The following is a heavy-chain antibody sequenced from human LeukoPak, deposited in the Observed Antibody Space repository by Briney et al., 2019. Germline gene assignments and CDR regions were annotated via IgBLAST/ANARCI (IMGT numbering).Heavy chain of an antibody. D-gene: IGHD6-19*01. J-gene: IGHJ4*02. V-gene: IGHV4-4*07. CDR1: GGSISSYY. CDR2: IYTSGST. Sequence: SQTLSLTCTVSGGSISSYYWSWIRQPAGKGLEWIGRIYTSGSTNYNPSLKSRVTMSVDTSKNQFSLKLSSVTAADTAVYYCARVGTGYSSGPVDYWGQGTLVTVSS. CDR3: ARVGTGYSSGPVDY.